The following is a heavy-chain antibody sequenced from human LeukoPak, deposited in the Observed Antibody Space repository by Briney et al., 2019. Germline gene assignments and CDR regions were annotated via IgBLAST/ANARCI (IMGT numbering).Heavy chain of an antibody. CDR2: IIPIFGTA. CDR1: GGTFSSYA. Sequence: ASVKVSCKASGGTFSSYAISWVRQAPGQGLEWMGGIIPIFGTANYAQKFQGRVTITADESTSTAYMELSSLRSEDTAVYYCARARGGWDNFDYWGQGTLVIVSS. CDR3: ARARGGWDNFDY. J-gene: IGHJ4*02. V-gene: IGHV1-69*01. D-gene: IGHD6-19*01.